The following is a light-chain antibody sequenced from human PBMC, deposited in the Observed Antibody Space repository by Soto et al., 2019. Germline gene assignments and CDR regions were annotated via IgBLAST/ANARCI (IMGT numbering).Light chain of an antibody. CDR1: QSVSSNY. CDR2: GAS. J-gene: IGKJ2*01. Sequence: EIVLTQSPGTLSLSPGDRATLSCRASQSVSSNYLAWYQQKPGQAPRLLIYGASRGAAGIPDRFSGSGSGTDFTLTIIRLEPEDFAVYFCQQYGRSSMFTFGQGTKLEVK. V-gene: IGKV3-20*01. CDR3: QQYGRSSMFT.